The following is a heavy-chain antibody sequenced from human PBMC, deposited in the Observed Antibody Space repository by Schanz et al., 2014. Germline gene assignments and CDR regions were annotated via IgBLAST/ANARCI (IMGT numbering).Heavy chain of an antibody. D-gene: IGHD4-17*01. CDR2: IATSSSTR. Sequence: EVRLVESGGGLVQPGGSLRLSCEASGFDFNSYSMNWVRQVPGKGLEWLSYIATSSSTRHYADSVKGRVTISGDNSKNTLYLHMNTLRSEDTAVYYCAKDGDRFYHNYYMDVWGQGTTXTVSS. CDR3: AKDGDRFYHNYYMDV. V-gene: IGHV3-48*01. J-gene: IGHJ6*03. CDR1: GFDFNSYS.